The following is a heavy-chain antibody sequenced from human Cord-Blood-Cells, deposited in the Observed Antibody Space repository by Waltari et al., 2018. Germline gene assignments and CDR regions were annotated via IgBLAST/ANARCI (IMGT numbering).Heavy chain of an antibody. Sequence: QVQLQESGPGLVKPSETLSLTCTVPGGSISSYYWSWIRPPPGKGLEWIGYIYYSGSTNYNPSLKSRVTISVDTSKNQFSLKLSSVTAADTAVYYCATLEYSSSSWAFDIWGQGTMVTVSS. J-gene: IGHJ3*02. CDR3: ATLEYSSSSWAFDI. CDR1: GGSISSYY. D-gene: IGHD6-6*01. CDR2: IYYSGST. V-gene: IGHV4-59*01.